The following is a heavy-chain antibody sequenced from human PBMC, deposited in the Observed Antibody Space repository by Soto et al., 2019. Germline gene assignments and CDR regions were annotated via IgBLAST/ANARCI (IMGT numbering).Heavy chain of an antibody. J-gene: IGHJ5*02. D-gene: IGHD3-3*01. V-gene: IGHV4-59*12. CDR1: GGSISTYY. CDR2: IHHCGST. CDR3: ARWWSGSRQGFDP. Sequence: SETLSLTCTVSGGSISTYYWNWIRQTPGKGLEWIGYIHHCGSTYYNPSLKSRVTISVDTSKNQFSLMLSSVTAADSAGYYCARWWSGSRQGFDPWGQGTLVTVSS.